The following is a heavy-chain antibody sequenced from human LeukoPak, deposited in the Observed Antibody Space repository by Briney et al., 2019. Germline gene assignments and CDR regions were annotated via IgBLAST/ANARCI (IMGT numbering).Heavy chain of an antibody. J-gene: IGHJ3*01. CDR1: GASFSSDY. D-gene: IGHD3-10*01. V-gene: IGHV4-59*01. CDR2: VFYIGNT. Sequence: KLSETLSFACTVSGASFSSDYWTWIRQPPAKGMGWIGYVFYIGNTKYNPSLKGRVTISADTSKSQFSLKLTSVTAADTAVYYCARGSVLRGVITTIMDAFDLWGQGTKVTVSS. CDR3: ARGSVLRGVITTIMDAFDL.